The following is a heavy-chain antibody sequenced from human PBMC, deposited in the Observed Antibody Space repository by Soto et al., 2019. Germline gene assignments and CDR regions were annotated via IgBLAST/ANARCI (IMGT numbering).Heavy chain of an antibody. CDR2: IIPIFGTA. J-gene: IGHJ6*02. CDR1: GGTFSSYD. V-gene: IGHV1-69*13. D-gene: IGHD6-19*01. Sequence: SVKVSCKASGGTFSSYDISWVRQAPGQGLEWMGGIIPIFGTANYAQKFQGRVTITADESTSTAYMELSSLRSEDTAVYYCATEVNIAVALYGMDVWGQGTTVTVSS. CDR3: ATEVNIAVALYGMDV.